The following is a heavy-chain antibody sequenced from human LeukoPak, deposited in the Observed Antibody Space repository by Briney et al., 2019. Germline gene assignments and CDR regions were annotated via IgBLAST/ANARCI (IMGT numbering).Heavy chain of an antibody. V-gene: IGHV4-31*03. J-gene: IGHJ4*02. CDR1: GGSISSGGYY. D-gene: IGHD3-22*01. CDR3: AGGGTMIFDY. CDR2: IYYSGST. Sequence: SETLSLTCTVSGGSISSGGYYWSWIRQHPGKGLEWIGYIYYSGSTCYNPSLKSRVTISVDTSKNQFSLKLSSVTAADTAVYYCAGGGTMIFDYWGQGTLVTVSS.